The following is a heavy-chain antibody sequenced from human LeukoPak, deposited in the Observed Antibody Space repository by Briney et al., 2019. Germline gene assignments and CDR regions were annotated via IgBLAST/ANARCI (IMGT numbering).Heavy chain of an antibody. Sequence: PGGSLRLSCAASGFTFSSYSMNWVRQAPGKGLEWVSYISSSSSTIYYADSVKGRFTISRDNAKNSLYLQMNSLRAEDTAVYYCAGLWFGESIDYWGQGTLVTVSS. D-gene: IGHD3-10*01. CDR1: GFTFSSYS. CDR2: ISSSSSTI. J-gene: IGHJ4*02. V-gene: IGHV3-48*01. CDR3: AGLWFGESIDY.